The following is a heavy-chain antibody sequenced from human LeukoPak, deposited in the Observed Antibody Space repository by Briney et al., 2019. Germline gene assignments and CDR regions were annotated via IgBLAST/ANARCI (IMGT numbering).Heavy chain of an antibody. CDR3: ARVARWLQFGFDY. Sequence: SQTLSLTCTVSGGSISSGGYYWSWIRQHPGKGLEWIGYIYYSGSTYYNPSLKSRVTISVDTSKNQFSLKLSSVTAADTAVYYRARVARWLQFGFDYWGQGTLVTVSS. CDR1: GGSISSGGYY. V-gene: IGHV4-31*03. D-gene: IGHD5-24*01. J-gene: IGHJ4*02. CDR2: IYYSGST.